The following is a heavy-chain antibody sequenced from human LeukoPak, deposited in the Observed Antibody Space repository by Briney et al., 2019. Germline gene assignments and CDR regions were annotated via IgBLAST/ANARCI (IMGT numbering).Heavy chain of an antibody. CDR3: AKRGGYRYGYDYYWLDP. CDR1: GFTFSSFG. D-gene: IGHD5-18*01. J-gene: IGHJ5*02. CDR2: IGYAGTNK. V-gene: IGHV3-30*02. Sequence: GGSLRLSCAASGFTFSSFGMHWVRQAPGKGLEWVAFIGYAGTNKYYADSVKGRFTISRDNFQNTVYLQMDSLRDEDTAVYYCAKRGGYRYGYDYYWLDPWGQGTLVTVSS.